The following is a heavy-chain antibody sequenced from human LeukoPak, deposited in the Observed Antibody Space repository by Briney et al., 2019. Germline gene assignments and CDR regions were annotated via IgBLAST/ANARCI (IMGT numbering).Heavy chain of an antibody. V-gene: IGHV3-30*03. CDR3: AREKGTVTRSPFGMDV. J-gene: IGHJ6*02. CDR1: GFTFSSYG. Sequence: GGSLRLSCAASGFTFSSYGMHWVRQAPGKGLEWVAVISYDGSNKYYADSVKGRFTISRDNSKNTLYLQMNSLRAEDTAVYYCAREKGTVTRSPFGMDVWGQGTTVTVSS. D-gene: IGHD4-17*01. CDR2: ISYDGSNK.